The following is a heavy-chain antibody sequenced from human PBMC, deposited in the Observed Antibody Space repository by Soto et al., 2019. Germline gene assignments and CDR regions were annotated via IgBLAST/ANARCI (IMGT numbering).Heavy chain of an antibody. CDR3: AKDPSYYDSSGYYLVQSY. CDR2: ISGSGGST. Sequence: PGGSLRLSCAASGFTFSSYAMSWVRQAPGKGLEWVSAISGSGGSTYYADSVKGRFTISRDNSKNTLYLQMNSLRAEDTAVYYCAKDPSYYDSSGYYLVQSYWGQGTLVTVSS. CDR1: GFTFSSYA. J-gene: IGHJ4*02. V-gene: IGHV3-23*01. D-gene: IGHD3-22*01.